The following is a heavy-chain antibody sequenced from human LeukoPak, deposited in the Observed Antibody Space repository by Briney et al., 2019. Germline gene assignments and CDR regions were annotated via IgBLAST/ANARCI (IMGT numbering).Heavy chain of an antibody. J-gene: IGHJ6*02. V-gene: IGHV5-51*01. CDR3: ARHLGYCSSTSCRKIYYYYGMDV. D-gene: IGHD2-2*01. CDR1: GYSFTSYW. CDR2: IYPGDSDT. Sequence: GESLKISCKGSGYSFTSYWIGWVRQMPGKGLEWMGIIYPGDSDTRYSPSFQGQVTISADKSISTAYLQWSSLKASDTAMYYCARHLGYCSSTSCRKIYYYYGMDVWGQGTTVTVSS.